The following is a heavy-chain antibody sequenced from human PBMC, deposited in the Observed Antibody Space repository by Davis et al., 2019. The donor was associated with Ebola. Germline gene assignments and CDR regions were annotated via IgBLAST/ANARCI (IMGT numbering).Heavy chain of an antibody. V-gene: IGHV3-7*03. J-gene: IGHJ4*02. CDR3: VRDGWGSLFDY. Sequence: GESLKISCTASGFTFNNYWMAWGRQAPGKGLEWVAHIKEDGSVKDYVDSVKGRFTISRDNAKNSVYLQMNSLGVEDTAVYYCVRDGWGSLFDYWGQGTLVTVSS. CDR2: IKEDGSVK. D-gene: IGHD7-27*01. CDR1: GFTFNNYW.